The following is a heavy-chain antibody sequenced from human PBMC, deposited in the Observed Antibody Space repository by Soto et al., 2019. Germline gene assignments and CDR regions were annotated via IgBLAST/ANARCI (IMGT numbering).Heavy chain of an antibody. CDR1: GGSISSGDYY. J-gene: IGHJ5*02. D-gene: IGHD2-21*02. V-gene: IGHV4-31*03. CDR3: ARAFVVTTPWFDP. Sequence: VQLQESGPGLVKPSQTLSLTCTVSGGSISSGDYYWSWIRQHPGKDLEWIGYTDYSGSTYYNPSLRSRVTISVDTSKNQFSLRLNSVTAADSAVYYCARAFVVTTPWFDPWGQGTLVTVSS. CDR2: TDYSGST.